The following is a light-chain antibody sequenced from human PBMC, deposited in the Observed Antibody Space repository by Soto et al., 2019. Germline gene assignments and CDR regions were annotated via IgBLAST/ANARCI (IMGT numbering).Light chain of an antibody. CDR1: QDIRNE. J-gene: IGKJ1*01. CDR2: AAS. Sequence: AIQMTQYPSSLSASVGDRVTITCRASQDIRNELGWYQQRPGKAPKLLIYAASTLQSGVPSRFSASGSGTDFTLTISSLQPEDFATYYCLQDYNYPRTFGPGTKVDIK. V-gene: IGKV1-6*01. CDR3: LQDYNYPRT.